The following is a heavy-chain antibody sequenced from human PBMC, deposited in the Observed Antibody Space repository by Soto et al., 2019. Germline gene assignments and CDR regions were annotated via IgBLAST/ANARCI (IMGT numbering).Heavy chain of an antibody. CDR3: AQTTYVDILTGPPGGAFDI. CDR2: ISGSGGST. Sequence: GGSLRLSCAASGFTFSSYAMSWVRQAPGKGLEWVSAISGSGGSTYYADSVKGRFTISRDNSKNTLYLQMNSLRAEDTAVYYCAQTTYVDILTGPPGGAFDIWGQGTTVTGSS. V-gene: IGHV3-23*01. D-gene: IGHD3-9*01. CDR1: GFTFSSYA. J-gene: IGHJ3*02.